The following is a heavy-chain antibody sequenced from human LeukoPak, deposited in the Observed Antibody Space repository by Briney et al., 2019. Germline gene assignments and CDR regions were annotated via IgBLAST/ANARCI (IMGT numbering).Heavy chain of an antibody. D-gene: IGHD2-15*01. Sequence: GGSLRLSCAASGFTVSSNYMSWVRQAPGKGLEWVSVIYSCGSTYYADSVKGRFTISRDNSKNTLYLQMNSLRAEDTAVYYCARTPLGSGPKWYFDYWGQGTLVTVSS. CDR2: IYSCGST. CDR3: ARTPLGSGPKWYFDY. V-gene: IGHV3-66*01. CDR1: GFTVSSNY. J-gene: IGHJ4*02.